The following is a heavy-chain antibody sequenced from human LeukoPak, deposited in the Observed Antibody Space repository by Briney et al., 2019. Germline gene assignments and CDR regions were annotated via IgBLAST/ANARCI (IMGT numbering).Heavy chain of an antibody. V-gene: IGHV4-30-4*08. CDR2: IYYSGST. D-gene: IGHD3-3*01. CDR3: ARGSGYLFDY. Sequence: WVRQPPGKGLEWIGYIYYSGSTYYNPSLKSRVTISVDTSKNQFSLKLSSVTAADTAVYYCARGSGYLFDYWGQGTLVTVSS. J-gene: IGHJ4*02.